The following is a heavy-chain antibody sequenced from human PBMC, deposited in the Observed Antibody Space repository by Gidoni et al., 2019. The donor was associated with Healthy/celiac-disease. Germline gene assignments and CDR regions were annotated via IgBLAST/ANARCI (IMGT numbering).Heavy chain of an antibody. J-gene: IGHJ3*02. V-gene: IGHV4-4*02. CDR3: ARDPFLYYYDSSGYYSRGAFDI. CDR2: IYHSGST. Sequence: QVQLQESGPGLVKPSGTLSLTCAVPGGSIRRSNWWRWVRQPPGKGLEWIGEIYHSGSTNYNPSLKSRVTISVDKSKNQFALKLSSVTAADTAVYYCARDPFLYYYDSSGYYSRGAFDIWGQGTMVTVSS. D-gene: IGHD3-22*01. CDR1: GGSIRRSNW.